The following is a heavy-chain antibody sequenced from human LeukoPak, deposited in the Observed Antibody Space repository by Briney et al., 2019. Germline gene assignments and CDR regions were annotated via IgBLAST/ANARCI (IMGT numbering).Heavy chain of an antibody. Sequence: PGGSLRLSCAASGFTLRSYTMNWVRQAPGKGLEWVSSIGISSNKIYYADSVKGRFIISRDNAKNLLYLQMNSLRDEDTAVYYCAAAGDYWGQGTLVTVSS. J-gene: IGHJ4*02. CDR2: IGISSNKI. CDR1: GFTLRSYT. V-gene: IGHV3-21*01. CDR3: AAAGDY. D-gene: IGHD3-10*01.